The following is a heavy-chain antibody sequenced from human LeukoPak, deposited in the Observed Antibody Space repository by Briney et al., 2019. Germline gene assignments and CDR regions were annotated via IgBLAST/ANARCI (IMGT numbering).Heavy chain of an antibody. CDR1: GFTFSSYG. CDR2: IRYDGSNK. D-gene: IGHD5-24*01. Sequence: GGSLRLSCAASGFTFSSYGMHWVRQAPGKGLEWVAFIRYDGSNKYYADSVKGRFTISRDNSKNTLYLQMNSLRAEDTAVYYCAKCLRDGYNFFDYWGQGTLVTVSS. V-gene: IGHV3-30*02. J-gene: IGHJ4*02. CDR3: AKCLRDGYNFFDY.